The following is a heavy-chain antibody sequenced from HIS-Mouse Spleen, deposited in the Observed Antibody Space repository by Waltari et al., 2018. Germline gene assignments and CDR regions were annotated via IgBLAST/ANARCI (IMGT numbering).Heavy chain of an antibody. J-gene: IGHJ4*02. CDR3: AREGDSGSYFDY. CDR1: GFTFSSYW. Sequence: EVQLVESGGGLVQPGGSLRLSCAASGFTFSSYWRGWVRQAPGKGLEWVANIKQDGSEKYYVDSVKGRFTISRDNAKNSLYLQMNSLRAEDMAVYYCAREGDSGSYFDYWGQGTLVTVSS. V-gene: IGHV3-7*01. D-gene: IGHD1-26*01. CDR2: IKQDGSEK.